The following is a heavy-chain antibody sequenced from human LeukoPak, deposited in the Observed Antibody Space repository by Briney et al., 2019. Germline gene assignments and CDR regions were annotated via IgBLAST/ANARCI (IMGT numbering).Heavy chain of an antibody. D-gene: IGHD7-27*01. J-gene: IGHJ4*02. CDR2: ISYDGSNK. CDR1: GFTFSSYA. CDR3: AKDGGLWVSAHWGDS. Sequence: GGSLRLSCAASGFTFSSYAMHWVRQAPGKGLEWVAVISYDGSNKYYADSVKGRFTISRDNSKNTLFLQMNSLRAEDTAVYYCAKDGGLWVSAHWGDSWGRGTLVTVSS. V-gene: IGHV3-30-3*01.